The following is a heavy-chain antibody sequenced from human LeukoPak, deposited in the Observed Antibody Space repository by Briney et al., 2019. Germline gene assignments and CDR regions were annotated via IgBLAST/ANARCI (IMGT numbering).Heavy chain of an antibody. V-gene: IGHV4-59*08. CDR2: ICDSGST. CDR1: GGSISSYC. CDR3: ARFHRGYDSFDY. J-gene: IGHJ4*02. Sequence: LETLSLTCTVSGGSISSYCWTWIRQPPGKGLEWIGYICDSGSTNNNPSPKSRVTISVDTSKNQFSLKLSSVTAADTAVYYCARFHRGYDSFDYWGQGTLVTVSS. D-gene: IGHD5-12*01.